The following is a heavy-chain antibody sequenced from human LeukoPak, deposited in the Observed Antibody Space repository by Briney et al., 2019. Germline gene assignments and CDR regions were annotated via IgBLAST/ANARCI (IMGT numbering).Heavy chain of an antibody. CDR1: GFTFSSYA. Sequence: PGRSLRLSCAASGFTFSSYAMHWVRQAPGKGLEWVAVISYDGSNKYYADSVKGRFTISRDNSKNTLYLQMNSLRAEDTAVYYCAKASVVAATPDYWGQGTLVTVSS. CDR3: AKASVVAATPDY. V-gene: IGHV3-30*04. J-gene: IGHJ4*02. D-gene: IGHD2-15*01. CDR2: ISYDGSNK.